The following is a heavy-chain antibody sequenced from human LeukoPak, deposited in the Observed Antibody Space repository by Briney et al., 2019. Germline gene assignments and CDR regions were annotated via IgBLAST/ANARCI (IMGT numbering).Heavy chain of an antibody. CDR3: ARGRCSSTSCPFDY. D-gene: IGHD2-2*01. Sequence: SVKVSCKASGGTFSSYAISWVRQAPGQGLEWMGRIIPIFGIANHAQKFQGRVTITADKSTSTAYMELSSLRSEDTAVYYCARGRCSSTSCPFDYWGQGTLVTVSS. J-gene: IGHJ4*02. V-gene: IGHV1-69*04. CDR1: GGTFSSYA. CDR2: IIPIFGIA.